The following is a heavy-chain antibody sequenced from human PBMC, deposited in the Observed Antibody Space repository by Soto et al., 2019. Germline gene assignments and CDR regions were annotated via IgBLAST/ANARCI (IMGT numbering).Heavy chain of an antibody. Sequence: ASVKVSCKASGYTFTSYSMHWVRQAPGQGLEWMGIINPSGGSTSYAQKFQGRVTMTRDTSTSTVYMELSSLRSEDTAVYHCARDLSRVVVVAAPGSWFDPWGQGTLVTVSS. V-gene: IGHV1-46*01. D-gene: IGHD2-15*01. CDR3: ARDLSRVVVVAAPGSWFDP. J-gene: IGHJ5*02. CDR1: GYTFTSYS. CDR2: INPSGGST.